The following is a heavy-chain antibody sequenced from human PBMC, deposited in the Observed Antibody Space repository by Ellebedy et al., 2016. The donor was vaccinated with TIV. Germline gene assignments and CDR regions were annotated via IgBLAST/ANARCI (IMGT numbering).Heavy chain of an antibody. CDR2: IFYSGST. CDR1: GGSISSGDYY. J-gene: IGHJ6*02. Sequence: SETLSLXCTVSGGSISSGDYYWSWIRQPPGKGLEWIGYIFYSGSTYYNPSLKSRLTISIDMSKNLFSLKLTSVTAADTAVYYCARDGDFYAMDVWGQGTTVTVSS. D-gene: IGHD2-15*01. V-gene: IGHV4-30-4*01. CDR3: ARDGDFYAMDV.